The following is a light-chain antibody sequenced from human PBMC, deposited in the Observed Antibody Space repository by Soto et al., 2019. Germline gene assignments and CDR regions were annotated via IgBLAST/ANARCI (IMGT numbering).Light chain of an antibody. CDR2: EGD. CDR3: CSDAGSSTFV. J-gene: IGLJ2*01. V-gene: IGLV2-23*03. Sequence: QSALTQPASVSGSPGQSITISCTGTSSDVGSYKFVSWYQQHPGKAPKLVIYEGDKRPSGVSNRFSGSKSGNTASLTISGLQAEDEADYYCCSDAGSSTFVFGGGTKLTVL. CDR1: SSDVGSYKF.